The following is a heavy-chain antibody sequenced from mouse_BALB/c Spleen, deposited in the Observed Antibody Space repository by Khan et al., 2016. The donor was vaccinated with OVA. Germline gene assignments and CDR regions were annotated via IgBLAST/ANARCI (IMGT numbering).Heavy chain of an antibody. CDR3: TRLSYYYNSEGFAY. J-gene: IGHJ3*01. CDR2: IRSGGHYT. Sequence: EVELVESGGDLVKPGGSLKLSCAASGFTFSTYGMSWVRQTPDMRLEWVATIRSGGHYTYYPDSVKGRFTISRDNAKNTLYLQMSSLKSEDTAIYYCTRLSYYYNSEGFAYWGQGTLVTVSA. CDR1: GFTFSTYG. V-gene: IGHV5-6*01. D-gene: IGHD1-1*02.